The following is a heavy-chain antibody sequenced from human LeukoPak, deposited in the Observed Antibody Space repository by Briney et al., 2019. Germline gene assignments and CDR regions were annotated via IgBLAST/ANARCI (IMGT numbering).Heavy chain of an antibody. CDR3: ARASGQTAGVLSAFDY. CDR2: IYYSGST. J-gene: IGHJ4*02. CDR1: GGSISSSSYY. Sequence: KASETLPLTCTVSGGSISSSSYYWGWIHQPPGKGLEWIGSIYYSGSTYYNPSLKSRVTISVDTSKNQFSLKLSSVTAADTAVYYCARASGQTAGVLSAFDYWDQGTLVTVSS. V-gene: IGHV4-39*07. D-gene: IGHD6-13*01.